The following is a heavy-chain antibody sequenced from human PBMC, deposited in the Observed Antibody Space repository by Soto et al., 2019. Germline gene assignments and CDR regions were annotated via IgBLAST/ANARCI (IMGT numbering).Heavy chain of an antibody. D-gene: IGHD2-21*02. CDR3: AKDHGGNSGLNY. CDR1: GFTFSSYG. V-gene: IGHV3-30*18. Sequence: GGSLRLSCAASGFTFSSYGMHWVRQAPGKGLEWVAVISYDGSNKYYADSVKGRFTIPRDNSKNTLYLQMNSLRAEDTAVYYCAKDHGGNSGLNYWGQGTLVTVSS. J-gene: IGHJ4*02. CDR2: ISYDGSNK.